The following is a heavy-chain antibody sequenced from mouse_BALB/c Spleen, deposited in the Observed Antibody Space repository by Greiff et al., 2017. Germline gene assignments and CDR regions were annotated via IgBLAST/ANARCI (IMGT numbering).Heavy chain of an antibody. CDR3: ARDPYGSSYEGYAMDY. J-gene: IGHJ4*01. D-gene: IGHD1-1*01. V-gene: IGHV5-9-4*01. CDR1: GFTFSSYA. Sequence: EVKVVESGGGLVKPGGSLKLSCAASGFTFSSYAMSWVRQSPEKRLEWVAEISSGGSYTYYPDTVTGRFTISRDNAKNTLYLEMSSLRSEDTAMYYCARDPYGSSYEGYAMDYWGQGTSVTVSS. CDR2: ISSGGSYT.